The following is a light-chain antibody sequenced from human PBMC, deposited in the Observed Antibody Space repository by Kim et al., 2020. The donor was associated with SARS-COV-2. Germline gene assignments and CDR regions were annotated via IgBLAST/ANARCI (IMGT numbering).Light chain of an antibody. V-gene: IGKV3-20*01. CDR2: AAI. Sequence: LAPAGRASTSCRARPRVSTSNLAWYQQKPGQAPRLLIYAAIPRPGGIPDRFSGSGSGTDFTLTISRLEPEDFAVYYCQYYDTSPYTFGQGTKLEI. J-gene: IGKJ2*01. CDR3: QYYDTSPYT. CDR1: PRVSTSN.